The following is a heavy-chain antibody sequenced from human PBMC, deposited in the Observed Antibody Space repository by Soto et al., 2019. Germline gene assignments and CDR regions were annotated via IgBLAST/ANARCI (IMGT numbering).Heavy chain of an antibody. CDR3: ARTSWDVRITMIVVVDIDY. CDR2: ISAYNGNT. Sequence: ASVKVSCKASGYTFTSYGISWVRQAPGQGLEWMGWISAYNGNTNYAQKLQGRVTMTTDTSTSTAYMELRSLRSDDTAVYYCARTSWDVRITMIVVVDIDYWGQGTLVTVSS. CDR1: GYTFTSYG. J-gene: IGHJ4*02. D-gene: IGHD3-22*01. V-gene: IGHV1-18*01.